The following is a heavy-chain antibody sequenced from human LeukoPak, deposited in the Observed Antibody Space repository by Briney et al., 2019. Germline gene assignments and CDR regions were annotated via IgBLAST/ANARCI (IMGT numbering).Heavy chain of an antibody. V-gene: IGHV4-59*01. D-gene: IGHD4-23*01. CDR1: GGSITTYY. CDR3: ARRTVVTRFDP. J-gene: IGHJ5*02. CDR2: LYYSGST. Sequence: SETLSLTCTVSGGSITTYYWSWIRQAPGKGLEWIGYLYYSGSTKYNPSLKSRVTTSVDPSKNQFSLKLSSVTAADTAVYYCARRTVVTRFDPWGQGTLVTVSS.